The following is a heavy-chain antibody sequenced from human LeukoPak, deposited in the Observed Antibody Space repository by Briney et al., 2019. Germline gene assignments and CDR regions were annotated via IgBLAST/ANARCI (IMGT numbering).Heavy chain of an antibody. D-gene: IGHD3-3*01. CDR3: TRDRIASSIFGVVISPPDY. CDR2: IRSKAYGGTT. CDR1: GFTFGDYA. J-gene: IGHJ4*02. V-gene: IGHV3-49*04. Sequence: RSLRPSCRASGFTFGDYAMSWVRQAPGKGLEWVGFIRSKAYGGTTEYAASVKGRFTISRDDSKSIAYLRMNSLKTEDTAVYYCTRDRIASSIFGVVISPPDYWGQGTLVTVSS.